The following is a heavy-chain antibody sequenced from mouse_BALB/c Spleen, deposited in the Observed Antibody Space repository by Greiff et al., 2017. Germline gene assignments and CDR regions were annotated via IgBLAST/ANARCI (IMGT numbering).Heavy chain of an antibody. J-gene: IGHJ2*01. Sequence: DVHLVESGGGLVKPGGSLKLSCAASGFTFSSYAMSWVRQTPEKRLEWVATISSGGSYTYYPDSVKGRFTISRDNAKNTLYLQMSSLRSEDTAMYYCARHNDGYYFDYWGQGTTLTVSS. D-gene: IGHD2-12*01. CDR2: ISSGGSYT. V-gene: IGHV5-9-3*01. CDR3: ARHNDGYYFDY. CDR1: GFTFSSYA.